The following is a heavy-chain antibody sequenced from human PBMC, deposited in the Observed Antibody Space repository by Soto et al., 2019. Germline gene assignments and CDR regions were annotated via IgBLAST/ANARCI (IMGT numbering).Heavy chain of an antibody. CDR2: ISGSGGST. CDR1: GFTFNSYS. D-gene: IGHD6-13*01. J-gene: IGHJ4*02. Sequence: LRLSCAASGFTFNSYSMSWVRQAPGKGLEWVSAISGSGGSTNYADSVKGRFTISRDNSKNTLYLHMNSLRAEDTAVYYCANHIAAAAFDYWGQGTLVTVSS. V-gene: IGHV3-23*01. CDR3: ANHIAAAAFDY.